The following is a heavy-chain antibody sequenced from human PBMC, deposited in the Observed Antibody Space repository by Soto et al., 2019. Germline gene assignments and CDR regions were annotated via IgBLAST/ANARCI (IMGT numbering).Heavy chain of an antibody. CDR2: IYSGGST. J-gene: IGHJ4*02. Sequence: PVGSLRLSCAASGFTVSSNYMSWVRQAPGKGLEWVSVIYSGGSTYYADSVKGRFTISRDNSKNTLYLQMNSLRAEDTAVYYCARSYGGYDTPFDYWGQGTLVTVSS. CDR3: ARSYGGYDTPFDY. D-gene: IGHD5-12*01. V-gene: IGHV3-53*01. CDR1: GFTVSSNY.